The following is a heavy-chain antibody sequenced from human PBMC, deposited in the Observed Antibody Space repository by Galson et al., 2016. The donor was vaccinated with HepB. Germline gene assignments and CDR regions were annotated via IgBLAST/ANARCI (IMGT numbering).Heavy chain of an antibody. CDR1: GGTFNNYA. D-gene: IGHD6-13*01. J-gene: IGHJ6*02. Sequence: SVKVSCKASGGTFNNYAFSWVRQAPGQGLEWVGTIIPNFGATTYAQKFQGRVVIAADDPTRTASMELSSLRSADPALYFCARGHSSTSSWYKRPNYYTMDVWGQGTAVTVSS. CDR3: ARGHSSTSSWYKRPNYYTMDV. CDR2: IIPNFGAT. V-gene: IGHV1-69*13.